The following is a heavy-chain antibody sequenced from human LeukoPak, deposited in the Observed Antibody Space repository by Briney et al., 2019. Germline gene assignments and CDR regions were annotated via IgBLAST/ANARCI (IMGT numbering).Heavy chain of an antibody. CDR2: IYTSGST. D-gene: IGHD3-22*01. V-gene: IGHV4-4*07. J-gene: IGHJ4*02. CDR3: AADSSGYPVRFYYFGY. Sequence: SETLSLTCTVSGGSISSYYWSWIRQPAGKGLEWIGRIYTSGSTNYNPSLKSRVTMSVDTSKNQFSLKLSSVTAADTAVYYCAADSSGYPVRFYYFGYWGQGTLVTVSS. CDR1: GGSISSYY.